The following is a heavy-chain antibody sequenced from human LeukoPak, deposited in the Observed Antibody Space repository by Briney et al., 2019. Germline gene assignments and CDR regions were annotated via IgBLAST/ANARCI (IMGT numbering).Heavy chain of an antibody. J-gene: IGHJ6*02. V-gene: IGHV1-2*02. CDR3: ATNPYVTFYSMDV. CDR1: GYTFTGYY. CDR2: INSISGGT. D-gene: IGHD3-10*02. Sequence: ASVKVSCKASGYTFTGYYIHWVRQAPGQGLEWMGWINSISGGTQYAQKFQGRVTMTSDTSISTAYMELSRLTSDDTAAYYCATNPYVTFYSMDVWGQGTTVTVYS.